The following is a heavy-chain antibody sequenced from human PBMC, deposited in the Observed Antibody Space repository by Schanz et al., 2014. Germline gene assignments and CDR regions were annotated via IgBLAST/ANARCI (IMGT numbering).Heavy chain of an antibody. CDR1: GFTVRNKY. CDR3: ATGPLTGPSKGLDV. V-gene: IGHV3-53*01. Sequence: ESGGDLIQPGGSLRLSCAAFGFTVRNKYMSWVRHAPGKGLECVSIIHTFGRTDYADSVKGRFSISRDDANNILYLQLNSLRAEDTAIYYCATGPLTGPSKGLDVWGQGTTVTVSS. J-gene: IGHJ6*02. D-gene: IGHD1-20*01. CDR2: IHTFGRT.